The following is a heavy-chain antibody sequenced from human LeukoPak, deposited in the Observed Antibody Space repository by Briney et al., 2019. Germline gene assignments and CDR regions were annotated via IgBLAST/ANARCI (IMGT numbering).Heavy chain of an antibody. V-gene: IGHV3-23*01. Sequence: PGGSLRLSCAASGFTVSSNYMSWVRQAPGKGLEWVSAISGSGGSTYYADSVKGRFTISRDNSKNTLYLQMNSLRAEDTAVYYCAKSRIVVVPAAIGYWGQGTLVTVSS. CDR3: AKSRIVVVPAAIGY. D-gene: IGHD2-2*01. CDR1: GFTVSSNY. CDR2: ISGSGGST. J-gene: IGHJ4*02.